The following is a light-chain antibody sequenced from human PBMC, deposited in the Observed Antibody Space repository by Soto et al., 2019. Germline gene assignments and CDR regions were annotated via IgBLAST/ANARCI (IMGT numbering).Light chain of an antibody. CDR3: QQYISYTYT. V-gene: IGKV1-5*01. J-gene: IGKJ2*01. CDR2: DAS. CDR1: QTTNTW. Sequence: DIQMTQFPSTLSASVGDRVTITCRASQTTNTWLAWYQQKPGTATKLLIYDASSLEGGVPSRFSASGSGTEFTLTISSLQPDDLATYYCQQYISYTYTFGQGTKVEIK.